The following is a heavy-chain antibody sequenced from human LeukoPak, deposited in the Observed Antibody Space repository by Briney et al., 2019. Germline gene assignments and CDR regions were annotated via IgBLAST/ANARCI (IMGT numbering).Heavy chain of an antibody. CDR2: ISPSSGTM. D-gene: IGHD6-13*01. J-gene: IGHJ4*02. V-gene: IGHV3-48*02. Sequence: GGSLRLSCAASGFTFSRYSMNWVRQAPGKGLEWVSYISPSSGTMFYADSVKGRFTFSRDNAKNTLYLHMNSLRDDDTAVYYCARAAYNSSPDYWGQGTLVTVSS. CDR1: GFTFSRYS. CDR3: ARAAYNSSPDY.